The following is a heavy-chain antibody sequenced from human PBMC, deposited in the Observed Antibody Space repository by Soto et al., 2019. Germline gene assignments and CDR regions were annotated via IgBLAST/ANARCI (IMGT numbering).Heavy chain of an antibody. CDR1: GYTFSNFW. CDR3: ARSPRSSPYFDY. CDR2: IYPGDYET. Sequence: VESLKISCQCSGYTFSNFWISWFLQLPGKGLEWMGIIYPGDYETRYSPSFHGKVTISADRSIGTAYLQWSSLEASDSAFYFCARSPRSSPYFDYWGQGALVTVSS. J-gene: IGHJ4*02. D-gene: IGHD6-13*01. V-gene: IGHV5-51*01.